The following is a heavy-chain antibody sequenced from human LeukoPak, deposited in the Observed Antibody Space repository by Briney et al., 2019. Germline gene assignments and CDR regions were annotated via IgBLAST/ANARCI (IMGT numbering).Heavy chain of an antibody. CDR3: ARTTIFGVVIRFDY. V-gene: IGHV4-59*08. Sequence: KPSETLSLTCTVSGGPISSYYWSWIRQPPGKGLEWIGYIYYSGSTNYNPSLKSRVTISVDTSENQFSLRLSSVTAADTAVYYCARTTIFGVVIRFDYWGQGTLVTVSS. D-gene: IGHD3-3*01. CDR2: IYYSGST. CDR1: GGPISSYY. J-gene: IGHJ4*02.